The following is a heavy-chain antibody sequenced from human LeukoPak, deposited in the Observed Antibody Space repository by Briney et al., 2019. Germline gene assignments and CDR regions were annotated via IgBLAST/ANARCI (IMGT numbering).Heavy chain of an antibody. CDR2: ISAYNGNT. J-gene: IGHJ6*04. D-gene: IGHD3-9*01. V-gene: IGHV1-18*01. CDR1: GYTFTSYG. CDR3: ARGVQDYDILTGYYRGKRLDV. Sequence: ASVKVSCKASGYTFTSYGISWVRQAPGQGLEGMGWISAYNGNTNYAQKLQGRVTMTTDTSTSTAYMELRSLRSDDTAVYYCARGVQDYDILTGYYRGKRLDVWGKGTTVTVSS.